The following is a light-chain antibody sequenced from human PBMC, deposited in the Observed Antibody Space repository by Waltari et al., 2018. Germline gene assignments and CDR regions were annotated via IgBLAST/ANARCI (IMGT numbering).Light chain of an antibody. CDR2: DVT. J-gene: IGLJ3*02. V-gene: IGLV2-14*03. CDR1: GSAIGDSDF. Sequence: QSALTQPASVAGSPGQSIPTSCTGIGSAIGDSDFALWYQHHPGKGPRVIIYDVTNRPSGISDRFSASKSANTASLTISGLQPEDEGDYYCTSQTLDGVVLFGGGTQVTVL. CDR3: TSQTLDGVVL.